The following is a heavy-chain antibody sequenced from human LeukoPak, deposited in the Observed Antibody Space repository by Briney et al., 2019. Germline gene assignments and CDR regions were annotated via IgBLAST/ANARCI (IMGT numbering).Heavy chain of an antibody. D-gene: IGHD6-13*01. J-gene: IGHJ4*02. CDR3: ARSTYSSSWYYFDY. Sequence: GALELSCAAAGFNFSSHGIHRGRQAPGKGLEWVAVIWYDGSNKYYADSVKGRFTISKDNSKNTLYLQMNSLRAEDTAVYYCARSTYSSSWYYFDYWGQGTLVTVSS. CDR2: IWYDGSNK. CDR1: GFNFSSHG. V-gene: IGHV3-33*01.